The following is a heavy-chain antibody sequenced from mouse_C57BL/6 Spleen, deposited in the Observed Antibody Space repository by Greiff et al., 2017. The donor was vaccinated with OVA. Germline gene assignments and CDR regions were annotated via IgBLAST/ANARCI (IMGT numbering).Heavy chain of an antibody. CDR2: INPYNGGT. Sequence: VQLKQSGPVLVKPGASVKLSCKASGYTFTDYYMNWVKQSHGQSLEWIGDINPYNGGTSYNQKFKGKATLTVDKSSSTAYMELNSLTSEDSAVYYCARKRLPNDEVDYWGQGTTLTVSS. V-gene: IGHV1-19*01. D-gene: IGHD3-2*02. CDR1: GYTFTDYY. CDR3: ARKRLPNDEVDY. J-gene: IGHJ2*01.